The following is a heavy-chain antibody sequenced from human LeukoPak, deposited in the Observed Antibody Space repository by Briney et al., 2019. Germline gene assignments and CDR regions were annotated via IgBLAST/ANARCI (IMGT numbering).Heavy chain of an antibody. J-gene: IGHJ4*02. D-gene: IGHD3-10*01. CDR1: GYTFPSYG. V-gene: IGHV1-18*01. CDR2: ISAYNGNT. CDR3: ARDGANYYGSGSYYQRPKTPFDY. Sequence: ARVKDSCKASGYTFPSYGVSWVRQAPGQGLEWMGWISAYNGNTNYAQKLQGRVTMTTDTSTSTAYMELRSLRSDDTAVYYCARDGANYYGSGSYYQRPKTPFDYWGQGTLVTVSS.